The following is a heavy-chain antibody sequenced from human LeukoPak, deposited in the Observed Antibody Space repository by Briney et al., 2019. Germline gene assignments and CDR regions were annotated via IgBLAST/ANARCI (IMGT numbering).Heavy chain of an antibody. CDR3: AKGRRGVGTTDFDY. CDR1: GFTVSSNY. V-gene: IGHV3-23*01. Sequence: GGSLRLSCAASGFTVSSNYMTWVRQAPGKGLEWVSDITGSAHSTNYADSVKGRFTISRDNSKNTLYLQMNSLTAEDTAVYYCAKGRRGVGTTDFDYWGQGTLVTVSS. D-gene: IGHD1-26*01. J-gene: IGHJ4*02. CDR2: ITGSAHST.